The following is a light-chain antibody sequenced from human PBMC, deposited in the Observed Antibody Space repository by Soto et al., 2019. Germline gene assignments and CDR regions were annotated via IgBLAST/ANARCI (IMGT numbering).Light chain of an antibody. CDR3: LSFDSSLSVV. J-gene: IGLJ2*01. Sequence: SVLTQPPSVSGAPGQRVTISCTGSSSNIGAGYDVHWYQQLPGRAPKLLIYGNTNRPSGVPDRFSGSKSGTSASLAITGLQAEDEADYYCLSFDSSLSVVFGGGTKLT. CDR1: SSNIGAGYD. V-gene: IGLV1-40*01. CDR2: GNT.